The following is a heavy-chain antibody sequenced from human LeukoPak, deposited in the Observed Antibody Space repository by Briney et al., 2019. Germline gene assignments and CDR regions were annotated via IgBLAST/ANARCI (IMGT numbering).Heavy chain of an antibody. D-gene: IGHD2-2*01. CDR3: ARTPRASNPGVVIDY. Sequence: ASVKVSCKASGYXFTGYYMHWVRQTPGQGLQWMGWINPNSGGTNYAQKFQGRVTMTRDTSISTAYMELSRLRSDDTAVYYCARTPRASNPGVVIDYWGQGTLVTVSS. V-gene: IGHV1-2*02. CDR1: GYXFTGYY. CDR2: INPNSGGT. J-gene: IGHJ4*02.